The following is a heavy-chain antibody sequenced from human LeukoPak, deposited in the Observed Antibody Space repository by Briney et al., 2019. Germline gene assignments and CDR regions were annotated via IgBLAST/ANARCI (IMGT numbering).Heavy chain of an antibody. CDR1: GGSFTFTSHA. D-gene: IGHD3-22*01. CDR2: LIPIYGSA. CDR3: AGFFYDNSGDAFDI. V-gene: IGHV1-69*13. Sequence: SVKVSCKASGGSFTFTSHAISWVRQAPGQGLVWMGGLIPIYGSANYAQKFQGRVTITSDESTRTVFMELSSLRPEDSAVYYCAGFFYDNSGDAFDIWGQGTMVTVSS. J-gene: IGHJ3*02.